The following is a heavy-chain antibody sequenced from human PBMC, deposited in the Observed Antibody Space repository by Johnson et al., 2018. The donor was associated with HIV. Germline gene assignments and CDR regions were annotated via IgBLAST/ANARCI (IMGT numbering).Heavy chain of an antibody. V-gene: IGHV3-30-3*02. D-gene: IGHD1-14*01. CDR1: GFTFSSYA. J-gene: IGHJ3*02. Sequence: QVQVVESGGGVVQPGRSLRLSCAASGFTFSSYAMHWVRQAPGKGLEWVAVISYDGSNKYYADSVKGRFTISRVNSKNTLYLQMNSLRAEDTAVYYCAKFEPDAFDIWGQGTMVTVSS. CDR3: AKFEPDAFDI. CDR2: ISYDGSNK.